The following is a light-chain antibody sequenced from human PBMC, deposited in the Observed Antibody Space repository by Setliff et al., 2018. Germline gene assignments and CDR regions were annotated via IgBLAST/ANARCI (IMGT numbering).Light chain of an antibody. CDR3: MSYTTIRTYV. V-gene: IGLV2-14*01. CDR2: EVS. Sequence: QPALTQPASVSGSPGQSITISCAGTSSDVGAYSHVSWYQQYPGKAPKLMISEVSNRPSGVSYRFSGSKSGNTASLTISGLRAEDEADYYCMSYTTIRTYVFGTGTKVTVL. J-gene: IGLJ1*01. CDR1: SSDVGAYSH.